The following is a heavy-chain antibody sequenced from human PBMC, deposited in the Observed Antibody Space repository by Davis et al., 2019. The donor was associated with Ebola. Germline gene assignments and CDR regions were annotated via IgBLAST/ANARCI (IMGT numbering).Heavy chain of an antibody. CDR1: GGSFSGYY. Sequence: SETLSLTCAVYGGSFSGYYWSWIRQPPGKGLEWIGEVNHRGTTDYNPSLKSRVTISVDTSKNQFSLKLSSVTAADTAVYYCARVGYYYDSSGYYRGAFDIWGQGTMVTVSS. D-gene: IGHD3-22*01. CDR2: VNHRGTT. CDR3: ARVGYYYDSSGYYRGAFDI. J-gene: IGHJ3*02. V-gene: IGHV4-34*01.